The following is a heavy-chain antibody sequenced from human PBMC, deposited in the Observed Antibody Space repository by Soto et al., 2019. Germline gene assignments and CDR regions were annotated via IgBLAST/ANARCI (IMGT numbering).Heavy chain of an antibody. Sequence: GGTLTLSCSASGFTFSSYWMSCVGQAPGEVGGWVTNIKEYRSEKYYMDSVKGRFTISTDNAKNSLSLQMNSLSAEDTAVYYCTRGEVAANVDYWRQGTLVTVSS. D-gene: IGHD2-15*01. CDR3: TRGEVAANVDY. V-gene: IGHV3-7*03. CDR2: IKEYRSEK. CDR1: GFTFSSYW. J-gene: IGHJ4*02.